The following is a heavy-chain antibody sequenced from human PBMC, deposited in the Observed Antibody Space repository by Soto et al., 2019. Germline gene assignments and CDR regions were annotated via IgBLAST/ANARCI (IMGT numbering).Heavy chain of an antibody. D-gene: IGHD3-9*01. J-gene: IGHJ4*02. Sequence: LSLTCTISGGSISVYYWSWIRQSPRQGLEWIGYVYDNGRPYYSPSLKSRVTISADTSKNQISLKLTSATAADTAVYYCARGVGSSPPRYWGRGTLVTVSS. CDR1: GGSISVYY. V-gene: IGHV4-59*01. CDR2: VYDNGRP. CDR3: ARGVGSSPPRY.